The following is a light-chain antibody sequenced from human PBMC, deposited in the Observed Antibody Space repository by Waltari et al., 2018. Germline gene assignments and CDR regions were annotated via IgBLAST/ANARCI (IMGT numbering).Light chain of an antibody. Sequence: LTQSPGTLSVSPGERATLSCRASQNIDTYLVWYQQKPGQAPRLLMYAASRRATGSPDRFSGSGSGTDFSLTITRLEPEDFAVYYCQNHERLPATFGQGTKVEIK. CDR2: AAS. J-gene: IGKJ1*01. V-gene: IGKV3-20*01. CDR1: QNIDTY. CDR3: QNHERLPAT.